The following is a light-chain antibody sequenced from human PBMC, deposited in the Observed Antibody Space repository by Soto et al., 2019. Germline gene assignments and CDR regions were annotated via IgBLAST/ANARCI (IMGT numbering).Light chain of an antibody. CDR2: GAS. J-gene: IGKJ1*01. CDR3: QQYVNSPRT. CDR1: QSVSSSY. Sequence: EIVLTQSPCTLSLSPGERATLSCRASQSVSSSYLAWYQQKPGQAPRLLIYGASSRATGIPDRFSGSGSGTDFTLTISRLEPEDFAVYYCQQYVNSPRTFGQGTKVEIK. V-gene: IGKV3-20*01.